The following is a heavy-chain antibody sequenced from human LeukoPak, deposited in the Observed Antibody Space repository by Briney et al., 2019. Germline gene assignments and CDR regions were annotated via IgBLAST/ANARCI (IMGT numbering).Heavy chain of an antibody. CDR2: ISWNSGSI. CDR3: AKDITIFGVVIGDAFDI. V-gene: IGHV3-9*03. J-gene: IGHJ3*02. D-gene: IGHD3-3*01. Sequence: GGSLRLSCAASGFTFDDYAMHWVRQAPGKGLEWVSGISWNSGSIGYADSVKGRFTISRDNAKNSLYLQMNSLRAEDMALYYCAKDITIFGVVIGDAFDIWGQGTMVTVSS. CDR1: GFTFDDYA.